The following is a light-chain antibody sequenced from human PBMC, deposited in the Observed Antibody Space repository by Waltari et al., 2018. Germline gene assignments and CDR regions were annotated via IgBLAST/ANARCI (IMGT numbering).Light chain of an antibody. J-gene: IGKJ1*01. CDR2: DAS. CDR1: QSVTRT. V-gene: IGKV3-20*01. CDR3: QKYGTLPAT. Sequence: EIVLTQSPGTLSSSPGERVTLSCRASQSVTRTLAWYQQKPCQAPRLLIYDASTRATGIPDRFSGSGSGTDFSLTISRLEPEDFAVYYCQKYGTLPATFGQGTKVEIK.